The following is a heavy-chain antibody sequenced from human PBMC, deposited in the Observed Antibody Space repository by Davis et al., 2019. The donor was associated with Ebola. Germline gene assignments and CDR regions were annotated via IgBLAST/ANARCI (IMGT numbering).Heavy chain of an antibody. V-gene: IGHV4-59*08. CDR2: IYYRGST. J-gene: IGHJ4*02. CDR1: GGSISSYY. Sequence: MPSETLSLTCPVSGGSISSYYWSWIPQPPGKGLEWIGYIYYRGSTNYNPSPKSRVTISVDTSKNQFSLKLSSVTAADTAVYYCAGISYGDGINGWGQGTLVTVSS. CDR3: AGISYGDGING. D-gene: IGHD4-17*01.